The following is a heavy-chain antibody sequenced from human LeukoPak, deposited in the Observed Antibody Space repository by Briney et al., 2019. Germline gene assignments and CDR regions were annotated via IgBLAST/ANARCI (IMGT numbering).Heavy chain of an antibody. CDR2: ISSSGSTI. CDR1: GFTFSSYE. D-gene: IGHD6-13*01. Sequence: GGSLRLSCAASGFTFSSYEMNWVRQAPGKGLEWVSYISSSGSTIYYADSVKGRFTISRDNAKNSLYLQMNSLRAEDTAVYYCARDETGYSSSWYHLRGMDVWGKGTTVTISS. J-gene: IGHJ6*03. V-gene: IGHV3-48*03. CDR3: ARDETGYSSSWYHLRGMDV.